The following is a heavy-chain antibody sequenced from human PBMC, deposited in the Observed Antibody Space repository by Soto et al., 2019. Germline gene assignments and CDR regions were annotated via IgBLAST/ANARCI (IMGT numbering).Heavy chain of an antibody. V-gene: IGHV1-46*01. Sequence: AAVKVSCKASGYTFTSYYINWVRQATGQGLEWMGIINPSGGSTSYAQKFQGRVTMTRDTSTSTVYMELSSLRSEDTAVYYCARVYYYDSSGYLDAFDIWGQGTMVTVSS. CDR3: ARVYYYDSSGYLDAFDI. CDR1: GYTFTSYY. D-gene: IGHD3-22*01. CDR2: INPSGGST. J-gene: IGHJ3*02.